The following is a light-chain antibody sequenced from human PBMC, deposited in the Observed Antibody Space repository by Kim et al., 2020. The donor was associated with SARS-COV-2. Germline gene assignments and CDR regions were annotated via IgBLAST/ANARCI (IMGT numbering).Light chain of an antibody. CDR3: QQANSFPYT. V-gene: IGKV1-12*01. CDR2: AAS. J-gene: IGKJ2*01. CDR1: QGVNSW. Sequence: DIQMTQSPASVSASLGDRVTITCRASQGVNSWLAWYQQKPGKAPRLLIYAASILQSGVPSRFSGSGSGTDFTLTVSSLQPEDFATYYCQQANSFPYTFGQGTKLEI.